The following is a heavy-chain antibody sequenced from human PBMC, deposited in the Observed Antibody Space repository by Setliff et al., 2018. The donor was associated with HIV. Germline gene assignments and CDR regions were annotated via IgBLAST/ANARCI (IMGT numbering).Heavy chain of an antibody. Sequence: SETLSLTCTVSGASISTTTYYWGWIRQTPGKGLEWIGSIHYTGNTYNTPSLKSRLTISVDASKNQISLKLTSVTAADTAIYFCAREGDGIDYWGQGILVTVSS. D-gene: IGHD2-21*02. CDR1: GASISTTTYY. J-gene: IGHJ4*02. CDR2: IHYTGNT. CDR3: AREGDGIDY. V-gene: IGHV4-39*02.